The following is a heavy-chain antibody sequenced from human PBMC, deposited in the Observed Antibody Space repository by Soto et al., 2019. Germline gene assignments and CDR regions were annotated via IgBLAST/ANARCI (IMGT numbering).Heavy chain of an antibody. CDR2: IIPIFGTA. CDR1: GGTFSSYA. CDR3: ASFNGSGSCAFCLSYFGMDV. D-gene: IGHD3-10*01. V-gene: IGHV1-69*13. J-gene: IGHJ6*02. Sequence: SVKVSCMASGGTFSSYAIRWVRQAPGQGLEWMGGIIPIFGTANYAQKFQGRVTITADESTSTAYMELSSLRSEDTAVYYCASFNGSGSCAFCLSYFGMDVWGQGTTVTVSS.